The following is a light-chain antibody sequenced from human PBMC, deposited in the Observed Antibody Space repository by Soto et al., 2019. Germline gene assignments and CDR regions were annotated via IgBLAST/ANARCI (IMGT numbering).Light chain of an antibody. CDR1: SNDVGGYNY. CDR2: DVS. CDR3: SSYTTSSTVI. V-gene: IGLV2-14*01. Sequence: QSALTQPASVSGSPGQSITISCTGTSNDVGGYNYVSWHQQHPGKASKLMIYDVSNRPSGVSNRFSGSKSGNTASLTISGLQAEDEADYYCSSYTTSSTVIFGGGTKVTVL. J-gene: IGLJ2*01.